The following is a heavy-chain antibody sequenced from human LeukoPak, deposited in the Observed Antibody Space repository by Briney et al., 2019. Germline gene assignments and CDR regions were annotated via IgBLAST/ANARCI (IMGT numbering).Heavy chain of an antibody. CDR2: IRYDGSNK. CDR1: GFTFSSYG. Sequence: GGSLRLSCAASGFTFSSYGMHWVRQAPGKGLEWVAFIRYDGSNKYYAGSVKGRFTISRDNSKNTLYLQMNSLRAEDTAVYYCAKGSIVVVPAILNFDYWGQGTLVTVSS. D-gene: IGHD2-2*01. CDR3: AKGSIVVVPAILNFDY. J-gene: IGHJ4*02. V-gene: IGHV3-30*02.